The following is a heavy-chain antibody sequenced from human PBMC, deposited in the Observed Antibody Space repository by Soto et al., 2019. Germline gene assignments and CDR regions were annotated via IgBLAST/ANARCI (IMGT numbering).Heavy chain of an antibody. J-gene: IGHJ6*02. V-gene: IGHV3-21*01. CDR3: ARDQVGLDV. CDR1: GFTFSSYN. CDR2: IGSSSIYT. Sequence: GGSLRLSCAASGFTFSSYNVNWVRQAPGKGLEWVSSIGSSSIYTYYADSLKDRLIISRDNAKNSVYLQINSLRAEDTAVYYCARDQVGLDVWGQGTPVTVS.